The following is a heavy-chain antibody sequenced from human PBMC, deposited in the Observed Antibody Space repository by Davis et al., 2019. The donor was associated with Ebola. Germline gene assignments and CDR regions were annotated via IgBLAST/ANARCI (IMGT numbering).Heavy chain of an antibody. Sequence: PSETLSLTCTVSGGSISRGGSYWTWIRQHPGKGLEWIGYIYYSGSTYYKPSLKSRVTISLDTSKNQLSLNLYSVTAADTAVYYCARDLRYDSSGYDYYFYMDVWGKGTTVTASS. CDR2: IYYSGST. V-gene: IGHV4-31*03. CDR3: ARDLRYDSSGYDYYFYMDV. CDR1: GGSISRGGSY. D-gene: IGHD3-22*01. J-gene: IGHJ6*03.